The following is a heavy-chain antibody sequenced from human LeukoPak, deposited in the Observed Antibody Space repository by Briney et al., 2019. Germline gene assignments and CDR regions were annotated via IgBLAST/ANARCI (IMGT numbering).Heavy chain of an antibody. CDR2: ISYDGSNK. V-gene: IGHV3-30-3*01. CDR3: AREIKAALTAPFLPSGAFDI. J-gene: IGHJ3*02. D-gene: IGHD3-9*01. Sequence: GGSLRLSCAASGFTFSSYAMHWVRQAPGKGLEWVAVISYDGSNKYYADSVKGRFTISRDNSKNTLYLQMNSLRAEDTAVYYCAREIKAALTAPFLPSGAFDIWGQGTMVTVSS. CDR1: GFTFSSYA.